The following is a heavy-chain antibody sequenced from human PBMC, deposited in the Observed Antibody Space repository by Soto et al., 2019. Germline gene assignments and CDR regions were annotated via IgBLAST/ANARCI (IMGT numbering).Heavy chain of an antibody. D-gene: IGHD6-19*01. J-gene: IGHJ4*02. CDR1: GYTFTGYY. Sequence: SVKVSCKASGYTFTGYYMHWVRQAPGQGLEWMGGIVPMFGTPKYAQTFQGRVTITADESTSTVYMKLNSLRSEYTAMYYCARGDSSGWYQIDDWGQGTLVTVSS. CDR2: IVPMFGTP. CDR3: ARGDSSGWYQIDD. V-gene: IGHV1-69*13.